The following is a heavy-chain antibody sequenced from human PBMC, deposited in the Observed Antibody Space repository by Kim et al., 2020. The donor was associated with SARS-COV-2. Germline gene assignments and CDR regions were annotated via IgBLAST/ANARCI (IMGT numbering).Heavy chain of an antibody. V-gene: IGHV3-30*18. CDR1: GFTFSSYG. Sequence: GGSLRLSCAASGFTFSSYGMHWVRQAPGKGLEWVAVISYDGSNKYYADSVKGRFTISRDNSKNTLYLQMNSLRAEDTAVYYCAKDTGSASDGSGSHYFDYWGQGTLVTVSS. CDR2: ISYDGSNK. J-gene: IGHJ4*02. CDR3: AKDTGSASDGSGSHYFDY. D-gene: IGHD3-10*01.